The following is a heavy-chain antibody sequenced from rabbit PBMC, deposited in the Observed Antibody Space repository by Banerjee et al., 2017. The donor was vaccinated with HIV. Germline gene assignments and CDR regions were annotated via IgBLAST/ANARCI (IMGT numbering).Heavy chain of an antibody. D-gene: IGHD6-1*01. V-gene: IGHV1S43*01. Sequence: QEQLEESGGGLVKPGGTLTLTCKASGFDLSNYYYMCWVRQAPGKGLESVACIYSGSGNPWYASWVNGRFTISRSTSLNTVTLQMTSLTAADTATYFCASHYAGYAGYGYAVFNLWGPGTLVTVS. CDR3: ASHYAGYAGYGYAVFNL. CDR1: GFDLSNYYY. CDR2: IYSGSGNP. J-gene: IGHJ4*01.